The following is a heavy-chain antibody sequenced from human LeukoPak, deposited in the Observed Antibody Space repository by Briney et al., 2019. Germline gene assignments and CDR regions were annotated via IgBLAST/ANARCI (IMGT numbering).Heavy chain of an antibody. CDR3: ARDIDYHDAFDI. D-gene: IGHD4-11*01. CDR1: GGSISSSSYY. J-gene: IGHJ3*02. Sequence: SETLSLTCTVSGGSISSSSYYWGWIRQPPGKGLEWIGSIYYSGSTYYNPSLKSRVTISVDTSKNQFSLKLSSVTAADTAVYYCARDIDYHDAFDIWGQGTMVTVSS. CDR2: IYYSGST. V-gene: IGHV4-39*07.